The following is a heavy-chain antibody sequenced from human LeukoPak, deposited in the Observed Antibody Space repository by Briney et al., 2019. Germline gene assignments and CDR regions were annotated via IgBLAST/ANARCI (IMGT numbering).Heavy chain of an antibody. CDR1: GGSISSCY. V-gene: IGHV4-4*09. Sequence: SETLSLTCTVSGGSISSCYWSWIRQPPGKGLEWIGYIYTSGSTNYNPSLKSRVTISVGTSKNQFSLKLSSVTAADTAVYYCARLPTIFGVVDYFDYWGQGTLVTVSS. CDR3: ARLPTIFGVVDYFDY. CDR2: IYTSGST. D-gene: IGHD3-3*01. J-gene: IGHJ4*02.